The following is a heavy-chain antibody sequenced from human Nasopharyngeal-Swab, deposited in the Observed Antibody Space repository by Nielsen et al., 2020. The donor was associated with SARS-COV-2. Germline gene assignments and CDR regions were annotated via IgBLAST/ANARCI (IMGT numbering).Heavy chain of an antibody. CDR3: ARLYFRTSCYGEMDV. V-gene: IGHV4-39*01. Sequence: TETLSLTCPVSGGSISSSRYYWGWIRQPPGKGLEWIGGFYYSGNTYYNPSLKSRVTISVNTSKNQFSMKLSSVTAADTAVYYCARLYFRTSCYGEMDVWGQGTTVTVSS. J-gene: IGHJ6*02. CDR2: FYYSGNT. CDR1: GGSISSSRYY. D-gene: IGHD2-2*01.